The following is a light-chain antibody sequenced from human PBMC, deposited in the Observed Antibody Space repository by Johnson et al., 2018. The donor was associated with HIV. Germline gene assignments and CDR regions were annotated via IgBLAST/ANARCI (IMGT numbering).Light chain of an antibody. CDR3: GTWDSSLRVGF. CDR1: TSNIGNNY. Sequence: QSVLTQPPSVSAAPGQKVTISCSGSTSNIGNNYVSWYQQLPGTAPRLLIYENNKRPSGIPDRFSGSKSGTSATLGITGLQTGDEAEYYCGTWDSSLRVGFFGTGTKVTGL. V-gene: IGLV1-51*02. CDR2: ENN. J-gene: IGLJ1*01.